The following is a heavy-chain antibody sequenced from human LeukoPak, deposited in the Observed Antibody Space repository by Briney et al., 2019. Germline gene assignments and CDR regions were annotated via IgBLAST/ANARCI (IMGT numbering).Heavy chain of an antibody. J-gene: IGHJ5*02. Sequence: ASVKVSCRASGYTFTGYYMHWVRQAPGQGLEWMGWINPNSGGTNYAQKFQGRVTMTRDTSISTAYMELSRLRSDDTAVYYCARVGDYYDSSGYYYDNWFDPWGQGTLVTVSS. D-gene: IGHD3-22*01. CDR1: GYTFTGYY. V-gene: IGHV1-2*02. CDR2: INPNSGGT. CDR3: ARVGDYYDSSGYYYDNWFDP.